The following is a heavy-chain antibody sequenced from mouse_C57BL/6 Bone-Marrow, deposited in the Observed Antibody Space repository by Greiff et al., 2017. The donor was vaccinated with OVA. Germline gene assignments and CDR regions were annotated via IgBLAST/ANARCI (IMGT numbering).Heavy chain of an antibody. CDR1: GFTFSDYY. CDR2: INYDGSST. Sequence: EVKVVESEGGLVQPGSSMKLSCTASGFTFSDYYMAWVRQVPEKGLEWVANINYDGSSTYYLDSLKSRFIISRDNAKNILYLQMSSLKSEDTATYYCARTYYSNYRSYAMDYWGQGTSVTVSS. J-gene: IGHJ4*01. CDR3: ARTYYSNYRSYAMDY. D-gene: IGHD2-5*01. V-gene: IGHV5-16*01.